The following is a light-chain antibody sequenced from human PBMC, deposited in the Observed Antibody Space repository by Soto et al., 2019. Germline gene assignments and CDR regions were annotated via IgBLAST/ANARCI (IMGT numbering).Light chain of an antibody. CDR1: GSDVGNYNS. J-gene: IGLJ2*01. V-gene: IGLV2-8*01. Sequence: QSALTQPPSASGSPGQSVTISCTGTGSDVGNYNSVSWYQQHPGKVPKLMIYEVSKRPSGVPDRFSGSKSGNTASLTVSGLQAEDEADYYCSSYEGSNSFVFGGGTKLTVL. CDR2: EVS. CDR3: SSYEGSNSFV.